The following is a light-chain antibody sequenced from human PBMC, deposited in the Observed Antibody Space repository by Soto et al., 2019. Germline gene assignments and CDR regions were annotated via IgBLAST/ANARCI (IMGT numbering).Light chain of an antibody. J-gene: IGLJ1*01. CDR2: VDS. V-gene: IGLV3-21*02. Sequence: SYELTQPPSVSVAPGQTARITCGGNHIESKSVHWYQQRPGQAPVLVIYVDSDRPSGIPDRFSASTSGNTAALTISRVEAGDAADYYCQVWDTISDHYVFGSGTQVTVL. CDR3: QVWDTISDHYV. CDR1: HIESKS.